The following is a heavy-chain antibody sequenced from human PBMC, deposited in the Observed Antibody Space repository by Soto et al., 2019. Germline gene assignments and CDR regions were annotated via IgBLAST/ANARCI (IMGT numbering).Heavy chain of an antibody. CDR2: MNPNSGNT. D-gene: IGHD6-6*01. CDR3: AGEKLRY. V-gene: IGHV1-8*02. CDR1: RYNFNTID. Sequence: GASVKVSCKASRYNFNTIDIYWVRPATGDGLEWMGWMNPNSGNTGYAQELRGRVTMTRNASTTTAYMKLTILTSDQAGGYYFAGEKLRYWGQGTLVTVSS. J-gene: IGHJ4*02.